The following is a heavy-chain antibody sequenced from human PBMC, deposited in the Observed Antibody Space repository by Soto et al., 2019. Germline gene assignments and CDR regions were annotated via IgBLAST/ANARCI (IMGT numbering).Heavy chain of an antibody. CDR1: GGSISGYY. D-gene: IGHD1-26*01. Sequence: SETLSLTCTVSGGSISGYYWSWLRQPPGKGLEWIGNVYYNGNTYYNASLKSRLTISVDTSNNQFSLKVKSVTAADTAVYFCARLSGSYNDRYFDNWGQGTLVTVSS. V-gene: IGHV4-59*04. J-gene: IGHJ4*02. CDR2: VYYNGNT. CDR3: ARLSGSYNDRYFDN.